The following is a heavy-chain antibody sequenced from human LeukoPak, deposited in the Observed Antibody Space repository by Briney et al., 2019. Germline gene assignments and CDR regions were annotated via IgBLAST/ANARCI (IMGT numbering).Heavy chain of an antibody. CDR3: ARRGWDYYGSGSYYRPRGYYYHGMDV. D-gene: IGHD3-10*01. CDR1: GGSFRGYY. CDR2: INHSGST. Sequence: SETLSLTCAVYGGSFRGYYWSWIRQPPGKGLEWIGEINHSGSTNYNPSLKSRVTISVDTSKNQFSLKLSSVTAADTAVYYCARRGWDYYGSGSYYRPRGYYYHGMDVWGQGTTVTASS. J-gene: IGHJ6*02. V-gene: IGHV4-34*01.